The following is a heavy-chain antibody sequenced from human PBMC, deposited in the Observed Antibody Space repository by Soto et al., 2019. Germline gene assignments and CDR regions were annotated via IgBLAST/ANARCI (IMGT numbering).Heavy chain of an antibody. Sequence: QVQLVQSGAEVKKPGSSVKVSCKASGGTFSSYAISWVRQAPGQGLEWMGGIIPIFGTANYAQKFQGRVTXTXXXSXSTAYMELSSLRSEDTAVYYCAGQLVGVDYYYGMDVWGQGTTVTVSS. CDR2: IIPIFGTA. V-gene: IGHV1-69*05. D-gene: IGHD6-6*01. J-gene: IGHJ6*02. CDR3: AGQLVGVDYYYGMDV. CDR1: GGTFSSYA.